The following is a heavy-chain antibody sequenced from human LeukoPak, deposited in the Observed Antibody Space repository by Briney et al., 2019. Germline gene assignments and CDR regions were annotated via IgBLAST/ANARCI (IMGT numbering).Heavy chain of an antibody. CDR1: GGSISSKSYY. CDR2: IYYSGST. J-gene: IGHJ4*02. Sequence: SETRSLTCTVSGGSISSKSYYWSWIRQPPGKGLEWIGYIYYSGSTNYNPSLKSRVTISVDTSKNQFSLKLSSVTAADTAVYYCARGGRSIAARSYFDYWGQGTLVTVSS. V-gene: IGHV4-61*01. CDR3: ARGGRSIAARSYFDY. D-gene: IGHD6-6*01.